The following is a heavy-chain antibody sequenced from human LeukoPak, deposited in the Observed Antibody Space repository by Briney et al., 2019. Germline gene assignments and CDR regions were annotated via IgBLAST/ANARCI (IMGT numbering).Heavy chain of an antibody. J-gene: IGHJ4*02. Sequence: PSETLSLTCAVYGGSFSGYYWSWIRQPPGRGLEWIGEINHSGSTYYNPSLKSRVTISVDTSKNQFSLKLISVTAADTAVYYCARNFQYFDLPDYWGQGTLVTVSS. V-gene: IGHV4-34*01. CDR2: INHSGST. D-gene: IGHD2/OR15-2a*01. CDR1: GGSFSGYY. CDR3: ARNFQYFDLPDY.